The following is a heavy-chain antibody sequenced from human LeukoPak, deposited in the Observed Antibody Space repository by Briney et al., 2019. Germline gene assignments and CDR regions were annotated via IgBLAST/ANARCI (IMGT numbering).Heavy chain of an antibody. J-gene: IGHJ4*02. V-gene: IGHV3-64*01. CDR1: GFTFSSYA. CDR3: ARAASRVGSSSLGY. Sequence: GGSLRLSCAASGFTFSSYAMHWVRQAPGKGLEYVSAISSNGGSTYYANSVKGRFTISRDNSKNTLYPQMGSLRAEDMAVYYCARAASRVGSSSLGYWGQGTLVTVSS. CDR2: ISSNGGST. D-gene: IGHD6-13*01.